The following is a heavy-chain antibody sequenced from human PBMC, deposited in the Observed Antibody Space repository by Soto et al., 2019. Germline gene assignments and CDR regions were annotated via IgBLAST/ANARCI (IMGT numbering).Heavy chain of an antibody. Sequence: GASVKVSCKAPGDTFTSYYLNWLRQDPGQGLEWMGVINPHGGSTKYAQKFQGRITMTRDTSRSTVYMELSSLRSDDTAIYYCARSSGGNFGIIIEGSNWFDPWGQGTLVTVSS. CDR1: GDTFTSYY. CDR3: ARSSGGNFGIIIEGSNWFDP. D-gene: IGHD3-3*01. CDR2: INPHGGST. V-gene: IGHV1-46*01. J-gene: IGHJ5*02.